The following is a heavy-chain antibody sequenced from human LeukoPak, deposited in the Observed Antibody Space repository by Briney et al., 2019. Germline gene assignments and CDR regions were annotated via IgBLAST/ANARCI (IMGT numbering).Heavy chain of an antibody. CDR3: ARERIAAAGPDAFDI. V-gene: IGHV3-74*01. Sequence: GGSLRLSCAASGFTFSSYWMHWVRQAPGKGLVWVSRINTDGSSTSYADPVKGRFTISRYNAKNTLYLQMNSLRAEDTAVYYCARERIAAAGPDAFDIWGQGTMVTVSS. CDR1: GFTFSSYW. J-gene: IGHJ3*02. CDR2: INTDGSST. D-gene: IGHD6-13*01.